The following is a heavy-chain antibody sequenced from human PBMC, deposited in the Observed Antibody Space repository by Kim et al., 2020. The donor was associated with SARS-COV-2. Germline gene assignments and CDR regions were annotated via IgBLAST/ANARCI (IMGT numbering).Heavy chain of an antibody. Sequence: GGSLRLSCTASVFTFSSYSMNWVRQAPGKGLEWVSSTSSSSSYIFYADSVKGRFTISRDNPKNSLYLQMNSLRAEDTAVYYCARNLAYCGGDCFSTWTFDLWGRGALVSVSS. V-gene: IGHV3-21*01. CDR3: ARNLAYCGGDCFSTWTFDL. CDR1: VFTFSSYS. D-gene: IGHD2-21*02. CDR2: TSSSSSYI. J-gene: IGHJ2*01.